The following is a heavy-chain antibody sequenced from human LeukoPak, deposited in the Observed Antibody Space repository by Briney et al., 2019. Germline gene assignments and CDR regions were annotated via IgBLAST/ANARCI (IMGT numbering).Heavy chain of an antibody. CDR1: GYTLTGYY. J-gene: IGHJ3*02. Sequence: ASVKVSCKASGYTLTGYYMHWVRQAPGQGLEWMGWINPNSGGTNYAQKFQGRVTMTRDTSISTAYMELSRLRSDDTAVYYCARPLASSGYHDAFDIWGQGTMVTVSS. CDR2: INPNSGGT. CDR3: ARPLASSGYHDAFDI. V-gene: IGHV1-2*02. D-gene: IGHD6-13*01.